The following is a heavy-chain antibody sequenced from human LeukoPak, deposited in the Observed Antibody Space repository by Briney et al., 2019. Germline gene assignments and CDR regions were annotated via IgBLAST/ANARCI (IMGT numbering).Heavy chain of an antibody. CDR3: ASGVLSGGLDFDY. CDR2: FYHTGST. V-gene: IGHV4-38-2*02. Sequence: SETLSLSCTVSRYSLSSHFYWGWIRQTPEKGREWIGSFYHTGSTYYNQSLKSRVSISLDTSTNQFSLILTSVTAADTALYYGASGVLSGGLDFDYWGQGTLVTVSS. D-gene: IGHD2-8*01. J-gene: IGHJ4*02. CDR1: RYSLSSHFY.